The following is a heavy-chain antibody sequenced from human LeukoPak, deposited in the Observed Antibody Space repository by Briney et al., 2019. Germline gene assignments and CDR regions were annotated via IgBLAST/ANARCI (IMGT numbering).Heavy chain of an antibody. V-gene: IGHV4-30-2*01. CDR2: IYHSGST. Sequence: SETLSLTCAVSGGSISSGGYSWSWIRQPPGKGLEWIGYIYHSGSTYYNPFLKSRVTISVDRSKNQFSLKLSSVTAADTAVYYCARGVLDTAQTPHFDYWGQGTLVTVSS. CDR3: ARGVLDTAQTPHFDY. J-gene: IGHJ4*02. D-gene: IGHD5-18*01. CDR1: GGSISSGGYS.